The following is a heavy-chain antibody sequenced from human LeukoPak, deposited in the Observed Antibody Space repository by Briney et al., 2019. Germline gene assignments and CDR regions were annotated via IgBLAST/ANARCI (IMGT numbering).Heavy chain of an antibody. V-gene: IGHV1-2*02. J-gene: IGHJ5*02. CDR1: GYTFTSYY. CDR3: ARGGSATRNWFDP. Sequence: ASVKVSCKASGYTFTSYYMHWVRQAPGQGLEWMGWINPNSGGTNYAQKFQGRVTMTRDTSISTAYMELSRLRSDDTAVYYCARGGSATRNWFDPWGQGTLVTVSS. D-gene: IGHD2-15*01. CDR2: INPNSGGT.